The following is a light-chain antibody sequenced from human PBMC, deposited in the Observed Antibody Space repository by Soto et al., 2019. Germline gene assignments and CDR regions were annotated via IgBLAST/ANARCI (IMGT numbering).Light chain of an antibody. CDR2: LNSDGSH. CDR1: SGHSSNA. V-gene: IGLV4-69*01. Sequence: QPVLTQSPSASASLGASVKLTCTLSSGHSSNAIAWHQQQSEKGPRYLMRLNSDGSHSKGDGIPDRFSGSSSGAERYLTISSLQSDDEADYYCQTWGTGIRVIFGGGTKLTVL. CDR3: QTWGTGIRVI. J-gene: IGLJ2*01.